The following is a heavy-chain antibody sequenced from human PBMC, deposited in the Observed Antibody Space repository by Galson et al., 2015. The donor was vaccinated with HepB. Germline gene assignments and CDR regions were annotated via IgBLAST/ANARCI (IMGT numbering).Heavy chain of an antibody. CDR1: GGSFSGYY. J-gene: IGHJ3*02. CDR3: ARGIAVAGELAFDI. V-gene: IGHV4-34*01. Sequence: LSLTCAVYGGSFSGYYWSWIRQPPGKGLEWIGEINHSGSTNYNPSLKSRVTISVDTSKNQFSLKLSSVTAADTAVYYCARGIAVAGELAFDIWGQGTMVTVSS. CDR2: INHSGST. D-gene: IGHD6-19*01.